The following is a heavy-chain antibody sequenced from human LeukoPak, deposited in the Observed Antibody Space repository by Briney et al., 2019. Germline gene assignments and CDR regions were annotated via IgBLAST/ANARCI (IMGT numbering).Heavy chain of an antibody. V-gene: IGHV3-21*01. CDR1: GFTFSSYS. D-gene: IGHD3-10*01. CDR2: ISSSSSYI. CDR3: ATFGGIMFDP. Sequence: GGSLRLSCAASGFTFSSYSMNWVRQAPGKGLEWVSSISSSSSYIYYADSVKGRFTTSRDNAKNSLYLQMNSLRAEDTAVYYCATFGGIMFDPWGQGTLVTVSS. J-gene: IGHJ5*02.